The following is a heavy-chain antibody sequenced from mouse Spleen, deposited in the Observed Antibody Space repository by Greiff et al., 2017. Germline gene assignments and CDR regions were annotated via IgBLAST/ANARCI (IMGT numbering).Heavy chain of an antibody. CDR2: IRNKANGYTT. V-gene: IGHV7-3*01. CDR3: ARYTYGSSYVYFDY. D-gene: IGHD1-1*01. CDR1: GFTFTDYY. Sequence: EVKLVESGGGLVQPGGSLSLSCAASGFTFTDYYMSWVRQPPGKALEWLGFIRNKANGYTTEYSASVKGRFTISRDNSQSILYLQMNALRAEDSATYYCARYTYGSSYVYFDYWGQGTTLTVSS. J-gene: IGHJ2*01.